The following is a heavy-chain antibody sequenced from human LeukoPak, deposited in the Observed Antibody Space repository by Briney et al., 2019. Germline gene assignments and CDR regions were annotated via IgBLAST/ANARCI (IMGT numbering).Heavy chain of an antibody. D-gene: IGHD2-15*01. CDR1: GGTFSSYA. CDR3: ATRGLVVVAGGGDY. V-gene: IGHV1-69*05. J-gene: IGHJ4*02. Sequence: GSSVKVSCKASGGTFSSYAISWVRQAPGQGLGWMGRIIPIFGTANYAQKFQGRVTITTDESTSTAYMELSSLRSEDTAVYYCATRGLVVVAGGGDYWGQGTLVTVSS. CDR2: IIPIFGTA.